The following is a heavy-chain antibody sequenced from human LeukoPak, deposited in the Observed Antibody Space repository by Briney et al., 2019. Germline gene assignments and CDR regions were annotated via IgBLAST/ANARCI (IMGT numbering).Heavy chain of an antibody. CDR3: ARRCSGGSCYWYFDL. D-gene: IGHD2-15*01. CDR1: GGTFSSYA. CDR2: IIPIFGTA. J-gene: IGHJ2*01. V-gene: IGHV1-69*13. Sequence: GASVKVSCKASGGTFSSYAISWVRQAPGQGLEWMGGIIPIFGTANYAQKFQGRVTITADESTSTAYMERSSLRSEDTAVYYCARRCSGGSCYWYFDLWGRGTLVTVSS.